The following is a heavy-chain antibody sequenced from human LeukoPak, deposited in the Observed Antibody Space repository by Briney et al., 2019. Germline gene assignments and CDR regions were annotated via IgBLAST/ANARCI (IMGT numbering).Heavy chain of an antibody. Sequence: GGSLRLSCAASGFTFTGHTMTWLRQAPGKRLEWVSIIGGRDDRTYYADSVKGRFTISRDNSKNTLYLQMNSLRGEDTAVYYCAKDPNPFYDFWSGYKWGQGTLVTVSS. CDR2: IGGRDDRT. CDR3: AKDPNPFYDFWSGYK. D-gene: IGHD3-3*01. CDR1: GFTFTGHT. V-gene: IGHV3-23*01. J-gene: IGHJ4*02.